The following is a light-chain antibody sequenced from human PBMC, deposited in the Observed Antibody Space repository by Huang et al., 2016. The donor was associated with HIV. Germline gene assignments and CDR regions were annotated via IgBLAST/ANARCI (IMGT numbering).Light chain of an antibody. CDR3: QQYNNWPPEET. CDR1: QSVSGN. Sequence: EIVMTQSPATLSVSPGERATLSCRASQSVSGNLAGYQQKPGQAPRLLSYGASTRATGIPARFSGSGSGTEFTLTISSLQSADFAVYYCQQYNNWPPEETFGPGTKVDMK. J-gene: IGKJ3*01. V-gene: IGKV3-15*01. CDR2: GAS.